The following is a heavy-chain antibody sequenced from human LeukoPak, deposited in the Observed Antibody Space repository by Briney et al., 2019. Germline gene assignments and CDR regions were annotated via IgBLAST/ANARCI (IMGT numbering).Heavy chain of an antibody. V-gene: IGHV1-18*01. Sequence: ASVKVSCKASGYAFTSYGISWVRQAPGQGLGWMGWISAYNGNTNYAQKLQGRVTMTTDTSTSTAYMELRSLRSDDTAVYYCARVPPEVLRYSGDYWGQGALVTVSS. J-gene: IGHJ4*02. D-gene: IGHD3-9*01. CDR2: ISAYNGNT. CDR1: GYAFTSYG. CDR3: ARVPPEVLRYSGDY.